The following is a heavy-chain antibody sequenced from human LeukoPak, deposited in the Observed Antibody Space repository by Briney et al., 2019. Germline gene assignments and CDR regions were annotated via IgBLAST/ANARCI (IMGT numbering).Heavy chain of an antibody. Sequence: GGSLRLPCAASGFTFSSYDMHWVRQATGKGLEWVSAIGTAGDTYYPGSVKGRFTISRENAKNSLYLQMNSLRAGDTAVYYCARELNGSGFDYWGQGTLVTVSS. CDR1: GFTFSSYD. J-gene: IGHJ4*02. V-gene: IGHV3-13*04. CDR2: IGTAGDT. CDR3: ARELNGSGFDY. D-gene: IGHD3-10*01.